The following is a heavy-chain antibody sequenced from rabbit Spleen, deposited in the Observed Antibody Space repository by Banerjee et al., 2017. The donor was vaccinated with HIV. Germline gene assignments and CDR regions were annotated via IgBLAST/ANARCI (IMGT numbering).Heavy chain of an antibody. Sequence: QSLEESGGDLVKPGASLTLTCKASGFDFTSTYYMCWVRQAPGKGLELIACIDTNSGNTAYATWAKGRFTFSKTSSTTVTLQMTSLTFADTATYFCAKTAVSSYRAFNLWGQGTLVTVS. CDR1: GFDFTSTYY. CDR3: AKTAVSSYRAFNL. CDR2: IDTNSGNT. D-gene: IGHD4-2*01. J-gene: IGHJ4*01. V-gene: IGHV1S40*01.